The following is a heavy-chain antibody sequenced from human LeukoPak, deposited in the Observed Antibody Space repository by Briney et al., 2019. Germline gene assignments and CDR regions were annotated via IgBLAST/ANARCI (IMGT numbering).Heavy chain of an antibody. Sequence: GGSLRLSCSASGFNFSSYAMHWVRQAPGKGLEYVSAISSNGGSTYYADSVKGRFTISRDNSKNTLYLQMCSLRAEDTAVYYCVKSGIKGYYYDSSGYYWGQGTLVTVSS. V-gene: IGHV3-64D*09. D-gene: IGHD3-22*01. CDR2: ISSNGGST. J-gene: IGHJ4*02. CDR1: GFNFSSYA. CDR3: VKSGIKGYYYDSSGYY.